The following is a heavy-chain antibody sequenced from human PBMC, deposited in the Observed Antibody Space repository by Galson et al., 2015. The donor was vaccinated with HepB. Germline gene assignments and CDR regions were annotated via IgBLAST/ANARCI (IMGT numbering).Heavy chain of an antibody. Sequence: SLRLSCAASGFTFSTYWMHWVRQAPGKGLVWVSRINTDGSYTTYGDSVQGRFTISRDNSKNTLYLQMSGLRAEDTAVYYCATVAARPSSGYYHYYMDVWGKGTTVTVSS. D-gene: IGHD6-6*01. CDR3: ATVAARPSSGYYHYYMDV. CDR1: GFTFSTYW. J-gene: IGHJ6*03. V-gene: IGHV3-74*01. CDR2: INTDGSYT.